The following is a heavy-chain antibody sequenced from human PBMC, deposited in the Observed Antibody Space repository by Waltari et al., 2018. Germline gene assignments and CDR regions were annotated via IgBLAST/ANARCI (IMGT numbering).Heavy chain of an antibody. D-gene: IGHD1-7*01. CDR1: GGSISSGGYY. CDR3: ARARITGTTNPYYYYGMDV. V-gene: IGHV4-31*01. J-gene: IGHJ6*02. CDR2: IYYSGST. Sequence: QVQLQESGPGLVKPSQTLSLTCTLSGGSISSGGYYWNWTRQHPGKGLEWIGYIYYSGSTYYNPSLKSLVTISVDTSKNQFSLKLSSVTAADTAVYYCARARITGTTNPYYYYGMDVWGQGTTVTVSS.